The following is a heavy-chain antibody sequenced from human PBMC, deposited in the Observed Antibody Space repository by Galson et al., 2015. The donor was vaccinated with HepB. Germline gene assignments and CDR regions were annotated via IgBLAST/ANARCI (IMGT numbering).Heavy chain of an antibody. D-gene: IGHD1-26*01. CDR2: IYYSGST. V-gene: IGHV4-39*07. J-gene: IGHJ3*02. CDR3: ARDLMGGAFDI. CDR1: GGSISSSSYY. Sequence: LSLTCTVSGGSISSSSYYWGWIRQPPGKGLEWIGSIYYSGSTYYNPSLKSRVTISVDTSKNQFSLKLSSVTAADTAVYYCARDLMGGAFDIWGRGTMVTVSS.